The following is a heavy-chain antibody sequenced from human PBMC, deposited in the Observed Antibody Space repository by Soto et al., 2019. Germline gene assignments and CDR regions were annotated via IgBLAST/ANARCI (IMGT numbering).Heavy chain of an antibody. Sequence: PGGSLRLSCAASGFTLSSYEMNWVRQAPGKGLEWVSYISSSGSTIYYADSVKGRFTISRDNAKNSLYLQMNSLRAEDTAVYYCARMHYDRSGYGMADYWGQGTLVTVSS. D-gene: IGHD3-22*01. V-gene: IGHV3-48*03. CDR3: ARMHYDRSGYGMADY. J-gene: IGHJ4*02. CDR1: GFTLSSYE. CDR2: ISSSGSTI.